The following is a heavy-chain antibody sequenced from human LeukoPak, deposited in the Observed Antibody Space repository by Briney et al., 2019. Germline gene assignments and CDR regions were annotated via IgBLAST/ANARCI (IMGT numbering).Heavy chain of an antibody. CDR3: ARVRFDYDSSGYSFDY. D-gene: IGHD3-22*01. Sequence: SETLSLTCAVSGGSISSGGYSWSWIRQPPGKGLEWIGEIYHSGSTNYNPSLKSRVTISVDKSKNQFSLKLSSVTAADTAVYYCARVRFDYDSSGYSFDYWGQGTLVTVSS. CDR2: IYHSGST. CDR1: GGSISSGGYS. J-gene: IGHJ4*02. V-gene: IGHV4-30-2*01.